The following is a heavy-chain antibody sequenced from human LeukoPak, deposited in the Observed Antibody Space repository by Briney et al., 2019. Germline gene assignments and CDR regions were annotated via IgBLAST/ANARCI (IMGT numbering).Heavy chain of an antibody. CDR2: INPSGGST. CDR1: GYTFTSYY. CDR3: ARSMGPYYYYYMDV. Sequence: ASVKVSCKASGYTFTSYYMHWVRQAPGQGLEWMGIINPSGGSTSYAQKFQGRVTMTRDTSISTAYMELSRLRSDDTAVYYCARSMGPYYYYYMDVWGKGTTVTVSS. J-gene: IGHJ6*03. V-gene: IGHV1-46*01. D-gene: IGHD1-26*01.